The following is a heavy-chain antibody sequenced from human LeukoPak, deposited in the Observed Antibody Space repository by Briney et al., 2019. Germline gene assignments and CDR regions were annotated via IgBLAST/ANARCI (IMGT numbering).Heavy chain of an antibody. V-gene: IGHV4-59*01. CDR1: GVSISSYY. CDR2: IYYSGST. Sequence: PSETLSLTCTVSGVSISSYYWSWIRQPPGKGLEWIGYIYYSGSTNYNPSLKSRVTISVDTSKNQFSLKLSSVTAADTAVYYCAREDRVVGRGYYGMDVWGQGTTVTVSS. J-gene: IGHJ6*02. D-gene: IGHD3-10*01. CDR3: AREDRVVGRGYYGMDV.